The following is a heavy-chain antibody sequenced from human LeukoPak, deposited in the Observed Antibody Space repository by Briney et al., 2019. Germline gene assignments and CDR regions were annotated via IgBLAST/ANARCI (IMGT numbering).Heavy chain of an antibody. CDR1: GGSFSGYY. Sequence: SETLSLTCAVYGGSFSGYYWSWIRQPPGKGLEWIGEINHSGSTNYNPSLKSRVTISVDTSKNQFSLKLSSVTAADTAVYYCARVRGVAQLWLRVDYWGQGTLVTVSS. V-gene: IGHV4-34*01. D-gene: IGHD5-18*01. J-gene: IGHJ4*02. CDR3: ARVRGVAQLWLRVDY. CDR2: INHSGST.